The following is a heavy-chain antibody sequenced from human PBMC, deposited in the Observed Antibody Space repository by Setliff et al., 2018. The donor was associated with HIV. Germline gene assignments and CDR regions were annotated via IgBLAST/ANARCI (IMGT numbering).Heavy chain of an antibody. D-gene: IGHD3-10*01. Sequence: ASVKVSCKASGGSFSNYAFSWVRQAPGQGLEWMGGFVPMFGSANYAQKFQGRLTITADESTTTVYMELSRFRSEDTAVYYCARGRYYDSGTYFTEAWGRGTLVTVSS. CDR3: ARGRYYDSGTYFTEA. J-gene: IGHJ5*02. CDR2: FVPMFGSA. CDR1: GGSFSNYA. V-gene: IGHV1-69*13.